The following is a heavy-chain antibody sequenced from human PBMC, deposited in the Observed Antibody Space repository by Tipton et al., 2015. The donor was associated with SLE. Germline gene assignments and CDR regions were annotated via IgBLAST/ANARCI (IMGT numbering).Heavy chain of an antibody. CDR2: IYYSGTT. V-gene: IGHV4-59*12. D-gene: IGHD3-10*01. CDR3: ARRGYDYVSGSYLIDF. J-gene: IGHJ4*02. CDR1: GGSFSGSY. Sequence: GLVKPSETLSLTCGVSGGSFSGSYCSWIRQAPGKGLEWIGTIYYSGTTYYNPSLKSRVTISVDTAKNHFSLRLSSVTAADTAVYYCARRGYDYVSGSYLIDFWGQGTLVTVSS.